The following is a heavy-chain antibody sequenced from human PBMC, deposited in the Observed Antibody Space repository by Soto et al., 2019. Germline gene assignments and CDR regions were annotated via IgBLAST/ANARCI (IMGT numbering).Heavy chain of an antibody. CDR1: GFTFSDSA. J-gene: IGHJ4*02. D-gene: IGHD3-9*01. CDR2: IRNKTNNYAT. V-gene: IGHV3-73*01. CDR3: VRVFDTYYFDL. Sequence: GGSLRLSCAASGFTFSDSAMHWVRQASGKGLEWVGRIRNKTNNYATAYIASVKGRFTVSRDDSKKTLYLQMNSLRAEDTAVYYCVRVFDTYYFDLWGQGNMVTVSS.